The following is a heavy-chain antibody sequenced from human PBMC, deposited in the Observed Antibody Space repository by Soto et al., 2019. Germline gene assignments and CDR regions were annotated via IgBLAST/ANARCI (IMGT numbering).Heavy chain of an antibody. CDR2: IIPIFGTA. CDR3: ARGWGYDSNDYYYAY. CDR1: GGTFSRHA. J-gene: IGHJ4*02. Sequence: QVQLVQSGAEVRKPGSSVKVSCKASGGTFSRHAISWVRQAPGQGLEWMGGIIPIFGTANHAQKFQGRVTIIADESTSTVYRDLSSLRSEDTAMYYCARGWGYDSNDYYYAYWGQGTLVIVSS. D-gene: IGHD3-22*01. V-gene: IGHV1-69*01.